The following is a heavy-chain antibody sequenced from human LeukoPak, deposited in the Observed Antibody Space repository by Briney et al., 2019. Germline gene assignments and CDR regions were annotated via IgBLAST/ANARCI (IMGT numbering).Heavy chain of an antibody. CDR2: IYSGGST. V-gene: IGHV3-53*01. D-gene: IGHD3-10*01. CDR3: ARAKPKNMVRGLIMRRESRYYFDY. J-gene: IGHJ4*02. Sequence: GGSLRLSCAASGFTASSNYMSWVRQAPGKGLEWVSVIYSGGSTYYADSVKGRFTISRDNSKSTLYIQMNSLRAEDTAVYYCARAKPKNMVRGLIMRRESRYYFDYWGQGTLVTVSS. CDR1: GFTASSNY.